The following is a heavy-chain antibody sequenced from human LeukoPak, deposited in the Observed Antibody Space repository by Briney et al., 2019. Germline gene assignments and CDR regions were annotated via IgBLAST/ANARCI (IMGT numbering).Heavy chain of an antibody. CDR2: IYTSGST. V-gene: IGHV4-4*07. Sequence: SETLSLTCTVSGGSISSYYWSWIRQPAGKGLEWIGRIYTSGSTNYNPSLKSRVTMSVDTSKNQFSLKLSSVTAADTAVYYCARDHCSGGSCWFDPWGQGTLVTVSS. J-gene: IGHJ5*02. CDR1: GGSISSYY. CDR3: ARDHCSGGSCWFDP. D-gene: IGHD2-15*01.